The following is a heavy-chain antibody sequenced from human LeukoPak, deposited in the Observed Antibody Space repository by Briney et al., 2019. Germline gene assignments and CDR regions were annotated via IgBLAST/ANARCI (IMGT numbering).Heavy chain of an antibody. V-gene: IGHV1-69*13. CDR3: TRDLAYCGGDCFPDAFDI. Sequence: ASVKVSCKASGGTFSSYAISWVRQAPGQGLEWMGGIIPIFGTANYAQKFQGRVTITADESTSTAYMELSRLRSDDTAVYYCTRDLAYCGGDCFPDAFDIWGQGTMVTVSS. CDR2: IIPIFGTA. J-gene: IGHJ3*02. D-gene: IGHD2-21*01. CDR1: GGTFSSYA.